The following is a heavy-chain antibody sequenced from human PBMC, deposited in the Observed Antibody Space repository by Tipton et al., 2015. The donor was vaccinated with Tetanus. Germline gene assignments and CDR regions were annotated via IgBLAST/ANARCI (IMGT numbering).Heavy chain of an antibody. CDR2: ISRSSSTI. Sequence: SLRLSCAASGFTFSDYYMTWIRQAPGKGLEWVSYISRSSSTIYYADSVKGRFTISRDNAKNSLYLQMSSLRAEDTAVYYCARDGDTSSHYSIFDNWGQGTLVTVSS. D-gene: IGHD2-21*01. CDR3: ARDGDTSSHYSIFDN. CDR1: GFTFSDYY. J-gene: IGHJ4*02. V-gene: IGHV3-11*01.